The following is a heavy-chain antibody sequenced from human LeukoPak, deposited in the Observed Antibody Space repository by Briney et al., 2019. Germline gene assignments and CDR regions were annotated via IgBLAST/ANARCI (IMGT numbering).Heavy chain of an antibody. CDR2: IYNSGST. J-gene: IGHJ5*02. Sequence: SETLSLTCTVSGYSISSGYYWGWIRQAPGKGLEWTGSIYNSGSTYYNPSLKSRVTISVDMSKNQFSLKMSSVTAADTAAYYCARAYSSSWYWNWFDPWGQGTLVTVSS. V-gene: IGHV4-38-2*02. CDR3: ARAYSSSWYWNWFDP. D-gene: IGHD6-13*01. CDR1: GYSISSGYY.